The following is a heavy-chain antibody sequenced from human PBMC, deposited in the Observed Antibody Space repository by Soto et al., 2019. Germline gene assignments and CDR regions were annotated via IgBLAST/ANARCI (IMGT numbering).Heavy chain of an antibody. D-gene: IGHD1-26*01. J-gene: IGHJ3*02. CDR3: ARYSTAQWELGFMAFDI. CDR1: GGSFSGYY. CDR2: INQSGST. Sequence: QVQLQQWGAGLLKPSETLSLTCTVSGGSFSGYYWSWIRQPPGKGLEWIGEINQSGSTNYNPSLKGRGIRSVDTSKNQFSLKLSSVTAADTAVYYCARYSTAQWELGFMAFDIWGQGTMVTVSS. V-gene: IGHV4-34*01.